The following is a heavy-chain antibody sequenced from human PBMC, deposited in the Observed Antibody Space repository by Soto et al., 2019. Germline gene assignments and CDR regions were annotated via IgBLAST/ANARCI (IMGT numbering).Heavy chain of an antibody. J-gene: IGHJ6*02. CDR2: IYPGDSDT. CDR1: GYXFTSYL. CDR3: ARLGITGMDV. Sequence: PXEXLKISCKWYGYXFTSYLIVWVRQMPGKGLEWMGIIYPGDSDTRYSPSFQGHVTISSDKSISTAYMQWRSLKASDAAMYYCARLGITGMDVWGQGTTVTVSS. D-gene: IGHD3-22*01. V-gene: IGHV5-51*01.